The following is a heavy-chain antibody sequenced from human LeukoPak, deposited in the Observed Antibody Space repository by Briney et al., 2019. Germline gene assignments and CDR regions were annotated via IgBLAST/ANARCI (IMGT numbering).Heavy chain of an antibody. V-gene: IGHV1-8*01. D-gene: IGHD5-12*01. Sequence: ASVTVSCKASGYTFTSYDINWVRQATGQGLEWMGWMNPNSGNTGYAQKFQGRVTMTRNTSISTAYMELSSLRSEDTAVYYCAKATMGTKFDHQFGYWGQGTLVTVSS. CDR3: AKATMGTKFDHQFGY. CDR1: GYTFTSYD. J-gene: IGHJ4*02. CDR2: MNPNSGNT.